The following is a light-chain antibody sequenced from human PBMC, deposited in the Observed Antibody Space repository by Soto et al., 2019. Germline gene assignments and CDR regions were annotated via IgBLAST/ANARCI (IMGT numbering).Light chain of an antibody. J-gene: IGKJ1*01. V-gene: IGKV3-20*01. Sequence: EIVLTQSPGTLSLSPGETATLSCMASQSISSHYLAWYQHKPGQAPRLLIYGASSRATGIPDRFSGSGSGTDFTLTISRLEPEDFAVYYCQQYGSSLWTFGQGTKVDIK. CDR1: QSISSHY. CDR2: GAS. CDR3: QQYGSSLWT.